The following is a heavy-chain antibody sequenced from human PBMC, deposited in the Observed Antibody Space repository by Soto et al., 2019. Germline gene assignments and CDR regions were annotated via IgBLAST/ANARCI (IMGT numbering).Heavy chain of an antibody. CDR3: ARPKTSSSWYDY. D-gene: IGHD6-13*01. J-gene: IGHJ4*02. CDR2: IDPSDSYT. V-gene: IGHV5-10-1*01. Sequence: GESLKISCKGSVYSFTSYWISWVRQMPGKGLEWMGRIDPSDSYTNYSPSFQGHVTISADKSISTAYLQWSSLKASDTAMYYCARPKTSSSWYDYWGQGTLVTVSS. CDR1: VYSFTSYW.